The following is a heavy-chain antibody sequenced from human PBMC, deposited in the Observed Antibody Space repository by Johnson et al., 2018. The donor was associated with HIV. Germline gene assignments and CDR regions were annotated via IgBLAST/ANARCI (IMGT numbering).Heavy chain of an antibody. J-gene: IGHJ3*02. Sequence: VQLVESGGGVVQPGKSLRLSCAASGFTFSTYAVHWVRQAPAKGLEWVAVLSYDGSIKYYADSVRGRFTISRDNSKNTLYLQMNSLRAEDTAVYYCARQTLRAFDIWGQGTMVTVSS. CDR1: GFTFSTYA. CDR3: ARQTLRAFDI. CDR2: LSYDGSIK. V-gene: IGHV3-30*04.